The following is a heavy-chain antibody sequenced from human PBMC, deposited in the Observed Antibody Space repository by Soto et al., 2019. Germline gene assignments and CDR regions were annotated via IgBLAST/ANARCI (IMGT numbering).Heavy chain of an antibody. CDR2: FRTGADDATT. J-gene: IGHJ4*02. V-gene: IGHV3-23*01. CDR3: AKKADSGPGSQYFDN. CDR1: EFTFSSYS. Sequence: EVQLLEFGGGLVQPGGSMRLSCAASEFTFSSYSMSWVRQAPGKGLEWVSGFRTGADDATTYYADSVKGRFTISRDTSKNMLFLQMNSLTAEDTAIYYCAKKADSGPGSQYFDNWGQGTLVTVSS. D-gene: IGHD3-10*01.